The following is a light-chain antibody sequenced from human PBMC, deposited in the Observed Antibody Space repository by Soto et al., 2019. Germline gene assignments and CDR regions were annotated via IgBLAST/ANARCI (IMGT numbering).Light chain of an antibody. J-gene: IGKJ2*01. Sequence: DIQLTQSPSSLSASVGDTVTITCRASQTITTLLHWYQQTPGKAPDLLIYAASRLQSGVPSRFSGSGSGTDFTLTISSLQPEEFGTYYCQQTSSTPPSFGQGTRLQIK. CDR2: AAS. CDR3: QQTSSTPPS. V-gene: IGKV1-39*01. CDR1: QTITTL.